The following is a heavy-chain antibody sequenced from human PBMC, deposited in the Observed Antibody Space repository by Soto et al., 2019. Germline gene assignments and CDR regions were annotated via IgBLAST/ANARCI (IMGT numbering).Heavy chain of an antibody. V-gene: IGHV4-30-4*01. J-gene: IGHJ4*02. CDR3: ARGQSGDKVDY. D-gene: IGHD7-27*01. CDR2: IYDGDST. CDR1: GDSISNVNYC. Sequence: QVQLQESGPGLVKPSQTLSLTCTVSGDSISNVNYCWSWIRQPPDKGLEWIGHIYDGDSTYNNPSLTSRVTISVNTSKNQFSRQLRSVSAADTAVDSYARGQSGDKVDYWGQGTLVTVSS.